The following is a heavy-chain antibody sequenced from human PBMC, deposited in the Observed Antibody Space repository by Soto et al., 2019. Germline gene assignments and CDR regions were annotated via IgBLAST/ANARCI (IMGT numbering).Heavy chain of an antibody. CDR2: INPSGGST. CDR3: ARPYSYGPSGYYYYYGMDV. CDR1: GYTFTSYY. V-gene: IGHV1-46*03. J-gene: IGHJ6*02. Sequence: VKVSCKASGYTFTSYYMHWVRQAPGQGLEWMGIINPSGGSTSYAQKFQGRVTMTRDTSTSTVYMELSSLRSEDTAVYYCARPYSYGPSGYYYYYGMDVWGQGTTVTVSS. D-gene: IGHD5-18*01.